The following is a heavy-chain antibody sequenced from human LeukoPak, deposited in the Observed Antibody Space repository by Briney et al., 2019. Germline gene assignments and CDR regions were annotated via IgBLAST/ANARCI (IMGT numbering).Heavy chain of an antibody. D-gene: IGHD3-22*01. Sequence: GGSLRLSCAASGFTFSDYYMSWIRQAPGKGLEWVSYISSSGSTIYYADSVKGRFTISRDNAKNSLYLQMNSLRAEDTAVYYCARTIYSDYYDSNYYYYGMDVWGQGTTVTVSS. CDR3: ARTIYSDYYDSNYYYYGMDV. J-gene: IGHJ6*02. CDR1: GFTFSDYY. V-gene: IGHV3-11*01. CDR2: ISSSGSTI.